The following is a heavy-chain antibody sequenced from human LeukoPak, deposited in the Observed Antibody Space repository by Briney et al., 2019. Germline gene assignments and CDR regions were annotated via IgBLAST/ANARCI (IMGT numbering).Heavy chain of an antibody. CDR3: ARDPPSDYGDYDY. V-gene: IGHV3-53*01. CDR1: GFTVSSNY. D-gene: IGHD4-17*01. Sequence: PGESLRLSCAASGFTVSSNYMSWVRQAPGKGLEWVSVIYSGGSTYYADSVKGRFTISRDNSKNTLYLQMNSLRAEDTAVYYCARDPPSDYGDYDYWGQGTLVTVSS. CDR2: IYSGGST. J-gene: IGHJ4*02.